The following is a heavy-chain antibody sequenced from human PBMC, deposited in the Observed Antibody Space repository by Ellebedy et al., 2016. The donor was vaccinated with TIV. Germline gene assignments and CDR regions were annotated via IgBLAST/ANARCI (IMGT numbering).Heavy chain of an antibody. V-gene: IGHV5-51*01. CDR3: ARHISIKTTHTYYYDP. Sequence: GGSLRLSCTGSGYTFTNYWIGWVRQMPGKGLEWMGIIFPGDSDTRYSPSFQGQVTISVDRSINSAYLQWSSLRASDTAMYYCARHISIKTTHTYYYDPWGQGTLVTVSS. CDR2: IFPGDSDT. D-gene: IGHD3-10*01. CDR1: GYTFTNYW. J-gene: IGHJ5*02.